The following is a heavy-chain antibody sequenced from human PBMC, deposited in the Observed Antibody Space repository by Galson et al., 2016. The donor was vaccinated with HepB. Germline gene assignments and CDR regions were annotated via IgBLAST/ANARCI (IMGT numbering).Heavy chain of an antibody. J-gene: IGHJ4*02. CDR2: ISFDGSYK. D-gene: IGHD2-21*02. CDR1: GFTFSNYA. CDR3: AKAGDCRGGDCYSNFHY. Sequence: SLRLSCAASGFTFSNYAMHWVRQAPGKGLEWVAVISFDGSYKYYADSVKGRFTISRDNFKNTLYLQMNSLRPEDTAVYYCAKAGDCRGGDCYSNFHYWGQGTLVTVSS. V-gene: IGHV3-30*18.